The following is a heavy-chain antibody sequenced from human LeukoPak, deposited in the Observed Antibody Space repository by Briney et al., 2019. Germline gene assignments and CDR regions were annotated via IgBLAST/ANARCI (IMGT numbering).Heavy chain of an antibody. J-gene: IGHJ4*02. CDR3: AVYCVNGVCSGTIDY. D-gene: IGHD2-8*01. CDR1: AVTFSSYG. V-gene: IGHV3-30*02. Sequence: GGSRRLSSAAYAVTFSSYGMHCDRQAAGKGLEWVAFIRSDGSNKYYADSVKGRFTISRDNSKNTLYLQMNSLRAEDTAVYYCAVYCVNGVCSGTIDYWGQGTLVTVSS. CDR2: IRSDGSNK.